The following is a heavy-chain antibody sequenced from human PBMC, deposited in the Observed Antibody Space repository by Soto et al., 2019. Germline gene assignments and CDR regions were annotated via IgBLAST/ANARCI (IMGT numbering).Heavy chain of an antibody. CDR2: ISYDGSNK. J-gene: IGHJ6*02. D-gene: IGHD1-1*01. CDR3: ARVPATTGFYYYYGMDV. CDR1: GFTFSSYA. V-gene: IGHV3-30-3*01. Sequence: SLRLSCAASGFTFSSYAMHWVRQAPGKGLEWVAVISYDGSNKYYADSVKGRFTISRDNSKNTLYLQMNSLRAEDTAVYYCARVPATTGFYYYYGMDVWGQGTTVTVSS.